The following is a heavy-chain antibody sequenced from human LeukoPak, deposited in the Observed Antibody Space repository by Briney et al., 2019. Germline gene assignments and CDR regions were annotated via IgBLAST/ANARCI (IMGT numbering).Heavy chain of an antibody. J-gene: IGHJ5*02. CDR2: IATPGSPR. D-gene: IGHD2-2*01. Sequence: GGSLRLSCAASGFTFNTYEMNWVRQAPGKGLEWVAHIATPGSPRDYADSVEGRFTISRDNAQNSLYLQMDSLRVDDTAVYYCVRERTTSGFDPWGQGALVTVSS. V-gene: IGHV3-48*03. CDR1: GFTFNTYE. CDR3: VRERTTSGFDP.